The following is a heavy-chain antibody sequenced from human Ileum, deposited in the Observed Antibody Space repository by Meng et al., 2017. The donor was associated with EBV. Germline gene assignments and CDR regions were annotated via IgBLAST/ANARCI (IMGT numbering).Heavy chain of an antibody. Sequence: QVQLQESGPGLVEPSETLSLTCTFSGGSVSSAHSFWTWIRQPPGKGLEWIGYMSYSGSTNYSPPLESRVTISVDTSKNQFSLKLSSVTAADTAVYYCAGDPHSGSPHWGQGTLVTVSS. J-gene: IGHJ4*02. V-gene: IGHV4-61*01. CDR2: MSYSGST. CDR1: GGSVSSAHSF. D-gene: IGHD1-26*01. CDR3: AGDPHSGSPH.